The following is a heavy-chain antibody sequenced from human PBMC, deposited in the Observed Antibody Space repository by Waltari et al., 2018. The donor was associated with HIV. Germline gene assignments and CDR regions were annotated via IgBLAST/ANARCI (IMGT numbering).Heavy chain of an antibody. CDR3: ARAFMIRGTGAFDI. CDR1: GFTFSSYE. Sequence: EVQVVESGGGLVQPGGSLRLSCAASGFTFSSYEMNWVRQAPGKGLWWVSYISSSGSTIYFADSVKGRFTMSRDNAKNSLYLRMNSLRAEDTAVYYCARAFMIRGTGAFDIWGQGTMVTVSS. D-gene: IGHD3-10*01. V-gene: IGHV3-48*03. CDR2: ISSSGSTI. J-gene: IGHJ3*02.